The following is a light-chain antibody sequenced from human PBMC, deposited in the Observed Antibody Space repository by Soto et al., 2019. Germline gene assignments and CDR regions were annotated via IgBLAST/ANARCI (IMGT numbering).Light chain of an antibody. CDR1: SSNIGSNS. J-gene: IGLJ3*02. CDR3: ASWDDSLNGPL. Sequence: QSVLTQPPSASATPGQRVTISCSGSSSNIGSNSVHWYQQLPGTAPKVLIYDKDKRPSGVPDRFSGSKSGTSASLAISGLQSEVEADYYCASWDDSLNGPLFGGGTKLTVL. V-gene: IGLV1-44*01. CDR2: DKD.